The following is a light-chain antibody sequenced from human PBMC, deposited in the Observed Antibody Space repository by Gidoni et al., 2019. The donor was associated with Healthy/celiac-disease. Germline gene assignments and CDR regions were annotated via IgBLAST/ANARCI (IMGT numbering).Light chain of an antibody. CDR3: QQYNSYSLT. CDR1: QSISSW. V-gene: IGKV1-5*03. Sequence: DIQMNQSPSTLSASVGDRVTITCRASQSISSWLAWYQQKPGKAPKLLIYKASSLESGVPSRFSGSGSGTEFTLTISSLQPDDFATYYCQQYNSYSLTFGQGTQVEIK. J-gene: IGKJ1*01. CDR2: KAS.